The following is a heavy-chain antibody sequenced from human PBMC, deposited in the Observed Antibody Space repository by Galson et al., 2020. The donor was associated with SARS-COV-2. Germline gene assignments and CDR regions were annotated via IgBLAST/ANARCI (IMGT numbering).Heavy chain of an antibody. CDR2: ISGSGGST. V-gene: IGHV3-23*01. Sequence: GESLKISCAASGFTFSSYAMSWVRQAPGKGLEWVSAISGSGGSTYYADSVKGRFTISRDNSKNTLYLQMNSLRAEDTAVYYCAKGDQYSGSYSDAFDIWGQGTMVTVSS. CDR1: GFTFSSYA. D-gene: IGHD1-26*01. J-gene: IGHJ3*02. CDR3: AKGDQYSGSYSDAFDI.